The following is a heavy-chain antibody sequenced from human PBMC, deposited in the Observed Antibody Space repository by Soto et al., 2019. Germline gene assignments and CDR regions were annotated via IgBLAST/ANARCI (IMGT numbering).Heavy chain of an antibody. V-gene: IGHV1-69*01. CDR2: IIPIPGTA. CDR3: ARAQGSSTSLESYYYYYYGMDV. CDR1: GGTLGSYA. J-gene: IGHJ6*02. D-gene: IGHD2-2*01. Sequence: QVQLVQSGAEVKKPGSSVKVSCKASGGTLGSYAISWVRQAPGQGLELMGGIIPIPGTANYAQKFQGRVTIAADESTSKAYMELSRLRSEDTAVYYCARAQGSSTSLESYYYYYYGMDVWGQGTTVTVSS.